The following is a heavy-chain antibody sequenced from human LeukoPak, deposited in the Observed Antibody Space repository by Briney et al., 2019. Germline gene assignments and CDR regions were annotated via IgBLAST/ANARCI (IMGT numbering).Heavy chain of an antibody. J-gene: IGHJ4*02. CDR2: IFYSGSST. Sequence: SETLSLTCTVSGGSISSGSYYWSWFRQPPGKGLEWIGYIFYSGSSTNYNPSLKSRVTISVDTSKNQFSLKLSSVTAADTAVYFCARRSRDAYNFDYWGQGTLVTVSS. V-gene: IGHV4-61*01. D-gene: IGHD5-24*01. CDR3: ARRSRDAYNFDY. CDR1: GGSISSGSYY.